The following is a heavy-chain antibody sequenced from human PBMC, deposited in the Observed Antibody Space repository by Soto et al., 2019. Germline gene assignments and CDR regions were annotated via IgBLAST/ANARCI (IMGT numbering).Heavy chain of an antibody. D-gene: IGHD2-8*01. Sequence: PGGSLRLSCAASGFTSTNYVMNWVRQAPGKGLEWVSSISGSGTTTFYADSVKGRFIISRDNYKNTLYLQMNSLRAEDTALYYCAKDRVGGVPDAFDIWGQGTMVTVS. V-gene: IGHV3-23*01. J-gene: IGHJ3*02. CDR2: ISGSGTTT. CDR1: GFTSTNYV. CDR3: AKDRVGGVPDAFDI.